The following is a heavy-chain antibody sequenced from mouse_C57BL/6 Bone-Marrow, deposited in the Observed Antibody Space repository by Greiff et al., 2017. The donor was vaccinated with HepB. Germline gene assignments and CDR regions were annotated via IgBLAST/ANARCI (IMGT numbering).Heavy chain of an antibody. V-gene: IGHV1-26*01. CDR3: ARRGLRRFLGWWYFDV. Sequence: VQLQQSGPELVKPGASVKISCKASGYTFTDYYMNWVKQSHGKSLEWIGDINPNNGGTSYNQKFKGKATLTVDKSSSTAYMELRSLTSEDSAVYYCARRGLRRFLGWWYFDVWGTGTTVTVSS. CDR2: INPNNGGT. D-gene: IGHD2-4*01. CDR1: GYTFTDYY. J-gene: IGHJ1*03.